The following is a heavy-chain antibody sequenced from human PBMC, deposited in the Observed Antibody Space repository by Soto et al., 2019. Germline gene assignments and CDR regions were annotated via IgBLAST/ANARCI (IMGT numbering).Heavy chain of an antibody. CDR3: ARLYCSSTSCYFDY. Sequence: GGSLRLSCAASGFTFSSYSMNWVRQAPGKGLEWVSSISSSSSYIYYADSVKGRFTISRDNAKNSLYLQMNSLRDEDTAVYYCARLYCSSTSCYFDYWGQGTLVTVSS. CDR1: GFTFSSYS. D-gene: IGHD2-2*01. V-gene: IGHV3-21*01. J-gene: IGHJ4*02. CDR2: ISSSSSYI.